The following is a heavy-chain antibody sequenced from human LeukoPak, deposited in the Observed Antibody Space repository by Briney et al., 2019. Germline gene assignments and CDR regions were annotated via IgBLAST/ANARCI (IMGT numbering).Heavy chain of an antibody. CDR1: GFTFSSYS. D-gene: IGHD4-17*01. Sequence: PGGSLRLSCVASGFTFSSYSMNWVRQAPGKGLEWVGRIKSKTDGGTTDYAAPVKGRFTISRDDSKNTLYLQMNSLKTEDTAVYYCTTCCGDYNSFDYWGQGTLVTVSS. J-gene: IGHJ4*02. CDR3: TTCCGDYNSFDY. V-gene: IGHV3-15*01. CDR2: IKSKTDGGTT.